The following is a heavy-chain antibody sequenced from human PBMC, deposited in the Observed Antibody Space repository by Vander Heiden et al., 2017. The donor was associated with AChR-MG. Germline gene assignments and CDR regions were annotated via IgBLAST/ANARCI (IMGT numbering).Heavy chain of an antibody. Sequence: EVQLVETGGGLIQPGGSLRLSCAASGFTVSSNYMSWVRQAQGKGLEWVSVIYSGGSTYYADSVKGRFTISRDNSKNTLYLQMNSLRAEDTAVYYCARGTVSYYYYYMDVWGKGTTVTVSS. J-gene: IGHJ6*03. D-gene: IGHD4-17*01. CDR2: IYSGGST. CDR1: GFTVSSNY. V-gene: IGHV3-53*02. CDR3: ARGTVSYYYYYMDV.